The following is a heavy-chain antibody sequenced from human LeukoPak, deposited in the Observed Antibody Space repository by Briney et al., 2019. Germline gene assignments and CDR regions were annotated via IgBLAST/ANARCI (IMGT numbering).Heavy chain of an antibody. CDR1: GFSVSSNY. D-gene: IGHD6-13*01. J-gene: IGHJ4*02. Sequence: GGSLRLSCAASGFSVSSNYMTWVRQAPGKGLEWVSIIYTGGSTYYADSVKGRFTISRDNSKNTLYLQMNSLRAEDTAVYYCARGYSSSWYESHFDYWGQGTLVTVSS. V-gene: IGHV3-53*01. CDR3: ARGYSSSWYESHFDY. CDR2: IYTGGST.